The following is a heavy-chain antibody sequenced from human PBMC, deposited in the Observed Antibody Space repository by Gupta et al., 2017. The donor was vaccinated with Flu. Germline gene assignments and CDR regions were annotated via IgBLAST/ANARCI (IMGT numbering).Heavy chain of an antibody. J-gene: IGHJ5*02. V-gene: IGHV3-7*01. D-gene: IGHD6-13*01. CDR2: GSEK. Sequence: GSEKYYVDSVKGRFTISRDNAKNSLYLQMNSLRAEDTAVYYCARDGSSSWYPNLGWFDPWGQGTLVTVSS. CDR3: ARDGSSSWYPNLGWFDP.